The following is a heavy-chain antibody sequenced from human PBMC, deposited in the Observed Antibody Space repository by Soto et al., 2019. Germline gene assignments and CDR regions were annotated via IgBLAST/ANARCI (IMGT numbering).Heavy chain of an antibody. J-gene: IGHJ5*02. CDR3: LSKVPRGGPWRS. D-gene: IGHD4-4*01. Sequence: PGGSLRLSCTASGFTFTNHWMHWVRQSPGKGLVWVSRISSDGSDTTYADSVKGRFSISRDNAKNTVYLQMSSLRADDTAMYYCLSKVPRGGPWRSWGKGTLVTVSS. CDR1: GFTFTNHW. V-gene: IGHV3-74*01. CDR2: ISSDGSDT.